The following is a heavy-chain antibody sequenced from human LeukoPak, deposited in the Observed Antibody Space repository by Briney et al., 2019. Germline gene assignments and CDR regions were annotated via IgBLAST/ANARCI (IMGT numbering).Heavy chain of an antibody. Sequence: GGSLRLSCAASGFTVSNSYMSWVRQAPGKGLEWVSVLYSGGGTYYTDSVRGRFTISRDSSKNTLYLQMNSLRADDTAVYYCVGQTHKDYWGQGTLVTVSS. CDR3: VGQTHKDY. J-gene: IGHJ4*02. CDR2: LYSGGGT. CDR1: GFTVSNSY. V-gene: IGHV3-53*01.